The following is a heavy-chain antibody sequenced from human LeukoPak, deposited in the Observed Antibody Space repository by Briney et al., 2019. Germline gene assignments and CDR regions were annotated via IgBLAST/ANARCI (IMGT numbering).Heavy chain of an antibody. CDR3: AANYYYDSSGYPDY. J-gene: IGHJ4*02. D-gene: IGHD3-22*01. V-gene: IGHV3-11*01. Sequence: GGSLRLSCAASGFTLSDYYMSWIRQAPGKGLEWVSYISSSGSTIYYADSVKGRFTISRDNAKNSLYLQMNSLRAEDTAVYYCAANYYYDSSGYPDYWGQGTLVTVSS. CDR2: ISSSGSTI. CDR1: GFTLSDYY.